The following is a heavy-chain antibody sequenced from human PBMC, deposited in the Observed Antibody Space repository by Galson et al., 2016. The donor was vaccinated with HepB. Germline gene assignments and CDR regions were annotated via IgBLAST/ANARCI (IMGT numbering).Heavy chain of an antibody. D-gene: IGHD3-22*01. CDR3: AGVLDLARYNDSGGYLINYYYGMDV. J-gene: IGHJ6*02. Sequence: SVKVSCKASGYTFTGYYMHWVRQAPGQGLEWMGIINASGGSTSYAHKFQGRVTMTRDTSTSTVYMELSSLRSEDTAVYYWAGVLDLARYNDSGGYLINYYYGMDVWGQGTTVTVSS. V-gene: IGHV1-46*01. CDR2: INASGGST. CDR1: GYTFTGYY.